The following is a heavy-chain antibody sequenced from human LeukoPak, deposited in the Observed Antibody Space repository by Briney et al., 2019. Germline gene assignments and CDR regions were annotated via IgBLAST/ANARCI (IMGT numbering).Heavy chain of an antibody. V-gene: IGHV1-2*06. D-gene: IGHD4-17*01. Sequence: GASVKVSCKASGYTFTGYYMHWVRQAPGQGLEWMGRINPNSGGTNYAQKFQGRVTMTRDTPISTAYMELSRLRSDDTAVYYCARGPYGDYGVGWYFDLWGRGTLVTVSS. CDR3: ARGPYGDYGVGWYFDL. CDR2: INPNSGGT. CDR1: GYTFTGYY. J-gene: IGHJ2*01.